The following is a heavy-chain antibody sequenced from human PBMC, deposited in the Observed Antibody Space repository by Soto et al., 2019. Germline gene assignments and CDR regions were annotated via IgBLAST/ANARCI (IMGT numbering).Heavy chain of an antibody. Sequence: PGGSLRLCCAASGFTFSSYAMSWVRQAPGKGLESVSAISGSGGSTYYADSVKGRFTISRDNSKNTLYLQMNSLRAEDTAVYYCSKGAVPRTPVPLSDYWGQGTLVTVSS. V-gene: IGHV3-23*01. J-gene: IGHJ4*02. CDR3: SKGAVPRTPVPLSDY. CDR1: GFTFSSYA. CDR2: ISGSGGST. D-gene: IGHD1-1*01.